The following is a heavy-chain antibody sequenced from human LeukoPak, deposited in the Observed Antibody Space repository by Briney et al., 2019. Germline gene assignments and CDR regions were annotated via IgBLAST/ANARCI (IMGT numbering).Heavy chain of an antibody. V-gene: IGHV3-23*01. Sequence: GGSLRLSCAATGFAFKNYAMSWVRQAPGKGLEWVSFISGSGGGTYYADSVKGRFTISRDNLKNTLSLEMNSLRAEDTAVYYCARGAPQWFAFDYWGQGTLVTVSS. J-gene: IGHJ4*02. CDR3: ARGAPQWFAFDY. CDR1: GFAFKNYA. D-gene: IGHD3-10*01. CDR2: ISGSGGGT.